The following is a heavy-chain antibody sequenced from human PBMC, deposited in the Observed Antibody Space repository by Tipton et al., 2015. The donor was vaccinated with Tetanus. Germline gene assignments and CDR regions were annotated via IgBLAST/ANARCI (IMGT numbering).Heavy chain of an antibody. V-gene: IGHV5-51*01. D-gene: IGHD4-23*01. CDR3: ARLVTTTVVTPAGWYFDL. CDR2: IYPGDSDP. J-gene: IGHJ2*01. CDR1: GYSFTSYW. Sequence: QMVQSGAEVKKPGESLKISCKGSGYSFTSYWIGWVRQMPGKGLEWMGIIYPGDSDPRYSPSFQGRVTISADKSISTAYLQWSSLKASDPAMYYCARLVTTTVVTPAGWYFDLWGRGTLVTVSS.